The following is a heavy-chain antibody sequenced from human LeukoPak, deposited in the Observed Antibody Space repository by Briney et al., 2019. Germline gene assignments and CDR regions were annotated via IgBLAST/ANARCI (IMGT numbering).Heavy chain of an antibody. D-gene: IGHD3-22*01. V-gene: IGHV3-30-3*01. CDR2: ISHDGSNK. J-gene: IGHJ4*02. Sequence: GGSLRLSCAASGFTFSSYAMHWVRQAPGKGLEWVAFISHDGSNKYYADSVKGRFTISRDNSENTLYLEMNSLRAEDTAMNYCARGGHYDSSANYFDFWGQGTLVTVSS. CDR3: ARGGHYDSSANYFDF. CDR1: GFTFSSYA.